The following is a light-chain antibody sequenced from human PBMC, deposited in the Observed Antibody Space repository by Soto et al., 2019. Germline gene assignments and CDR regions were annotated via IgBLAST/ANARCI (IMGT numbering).Light chain of an antibody. Sequence: DIQLTQSPATLSWSVGDRATISCRASQTIRSWLAWYQQKPGKAHKLLIYKAYSIDSGIPARFSGGGSGTDFTLTIRSLEPDDFAAYYCKQYSSYSLAFGEGTKVDIK. CDR3: KQYSSYSLA. J-gene: IGKJ1*01. CDR2: KAY. CDR1: QTIRSW. V-gene: IGKV1-5*03.